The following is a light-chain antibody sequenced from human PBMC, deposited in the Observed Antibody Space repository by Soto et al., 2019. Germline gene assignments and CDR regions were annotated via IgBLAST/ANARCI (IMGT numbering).Light chain of an antibody. J-gene: IGKJ3*01. Sequence: EIVLTQSPGTLSLSPGERATLSCRASQSVSSSYLAWYQQKPGQAPRLLIYGASSRATGIPDRFSGSGSVTDFTLTISRLEPEDFAVYYCQQYGSSPPTFGPGTKVDIK. V-gene: IGKV3-20*01. CDR2: GAS. CDR3: QQYGSSPPT. CDR1: QSVSSSY.